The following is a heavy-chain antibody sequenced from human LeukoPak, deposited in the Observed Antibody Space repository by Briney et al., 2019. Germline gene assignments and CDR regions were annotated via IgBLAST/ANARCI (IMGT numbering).Heavy chain of an antibody. Sequence: GGSLRLSCAASGFTFINAWMAWVRQAPGKGLEWVGRIKAKAHGGTIEYAAPVKGRFTISRDESKNTLDLQMNSLKTEDTAVEXXXTDGVGVEGATYDNWGQGTLVSVSS. D-gene: IGHD1-26*01. CDR2: IKAKAHGGTI. V-gene: IGHV3-15*01. CDR1: GFTFINAW. J-gene: IGHJ4*02. CDR3: XTDGVGVEGATYDN.